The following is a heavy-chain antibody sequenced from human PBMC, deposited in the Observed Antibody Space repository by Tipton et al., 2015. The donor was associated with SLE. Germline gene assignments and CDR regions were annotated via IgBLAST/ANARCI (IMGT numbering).Heavy chain of an antibody. CDR3: ARHMITGGEFDY. V-gene: IGHV4-59*08. Sequence: LSLTCTVSGGSISGYYWNWIRQPPGKGLEWIGYINYSGNTNYNPSLKTRVTISVDTSKNQFSLKLSSVTAADTAVYYCARHMITGGEFDYWGQGTLVTVSS. CDR2: INYSGNT. D-gene: IGHD3-16*01. J-gene: IGHJ4*02. CDR1: GGSISGYY.